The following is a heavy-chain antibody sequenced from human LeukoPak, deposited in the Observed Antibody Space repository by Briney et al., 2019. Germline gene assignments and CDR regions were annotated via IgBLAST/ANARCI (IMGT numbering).Heavy chain of an antibody. CDR3: ATEGYYYGFDI. Sequence: GGSLRLSCAASGFTFSAYSMNWVRQAPGKGLEWVSSISSSSSYIYYADSVKGRLTISRDNAKNSLYLRMNSLRAEDTAVYYCATEGYYYGFDIWGQGTMVTVSS. D-gene: IGHD3-10*01. V-gene: IGHV3-21*01. CDR1: GFTFSAYS. CDR2: ISSSSSYI. J-gene: IGHJ3*02.